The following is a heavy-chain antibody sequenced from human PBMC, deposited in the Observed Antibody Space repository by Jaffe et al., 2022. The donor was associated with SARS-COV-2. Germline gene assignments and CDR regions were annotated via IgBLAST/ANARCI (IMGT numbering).Heavy chain of an antibody. CDR2: ISYDGSNK. V-gene: IGHV3-30*04. CDR3: AKDNLGRTTVTTGVRYFDY. J-gene: IGHJ4*02. CDR1: EFTFRSYA. Sequence: QVQLVESGGGVVQPGRSLRLSCAASEFTFRSYAMHWVRQAPGEGLEWVAVISYDGSNKYYADSVKGRFTISRDNSKNTLYLQMDSLRGEDTAVYYCAKDNLGRTTVTTGVRYFDYWGQGTLVTVSS. D-gene: IGHD4-17*01.